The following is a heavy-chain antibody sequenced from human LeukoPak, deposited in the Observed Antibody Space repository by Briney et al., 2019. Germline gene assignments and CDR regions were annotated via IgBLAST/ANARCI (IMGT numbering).Heavy chain of an antibody. J-gene: IGHJ4*02. D-gene: IGHD1-7*01. V-gene: IGHV4-59*01. CDR1: GGSIRNYY. Sequence: PSETLSLTCTVSGGSIRNYYWSWIRQPPGKGLEWIGYIYYSGSTNYNPSLKSRVTVSVDTSKNQFSLKLSSVTAADTAVYYCARRDLITGTTDYWGQGILVTVSS. CDR2: IYYSGST. CDR3: ARRDLITGTTDY.